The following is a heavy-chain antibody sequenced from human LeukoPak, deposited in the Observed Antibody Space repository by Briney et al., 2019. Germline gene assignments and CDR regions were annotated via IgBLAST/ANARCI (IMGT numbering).Heavy chain of an antibody. Sequence: GASVKVSCKASGYTFTGYYMHWVRQAPGQGLEWMGWINPNSGGTNYAQKFQGWVTMTRDTSISTAYMELSRLRSDDTAVYYCARGYETYGDYDHPGYWGQGTLVTVSS. CDR1: GYTFTGYY. D-gene: IGHD4-17*01. J-gene: IGHJ4*02. V-gene: IGHV1-2*04. CDR2: INPNSGGT. CDR3: ARGYETYGDYDHPGY.